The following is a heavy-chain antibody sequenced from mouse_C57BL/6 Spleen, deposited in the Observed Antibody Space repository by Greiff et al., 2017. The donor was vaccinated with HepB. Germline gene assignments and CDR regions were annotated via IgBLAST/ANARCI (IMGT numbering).Heavy chain of an antibody. V-gene: IGHV1-15*01. D-gene: IGHD2-3*01. J-gene: IGHJ3*01. CDR3: TRDHDGYYSAWFAY. CDR2: IDPETGGT. CDR1: GYTFTDYE. Sequence: QVQLQQSGAELVRPGASVTLSCKASGYTFTDYEMHWVKQTPVHGLEWIGAIDPETGGTAYNQKFKGKAILTADKSSSTAYMELRSLTSEDSAVYYCTRDHDGYYSAWFAYWGQGTLVTVSA.